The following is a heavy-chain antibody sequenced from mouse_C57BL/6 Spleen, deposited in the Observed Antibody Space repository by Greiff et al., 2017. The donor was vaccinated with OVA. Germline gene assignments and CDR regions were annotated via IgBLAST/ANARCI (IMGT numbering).Heavy chain of an antibody. CDR2: ISSGSSTI. J-gene: IGHJ2*01. CDR3: ARGRRKDYLDY. V-gene: IGHV5-17*01. D-gene: IGHD1-2*01. CDR1: GFTFSDYG. Sequence: EVKGVESGGGLVKPGGSLKLSCAASGFTFSDYGMHWVRQAPEQGLEWVAYISSGSSTIYYADTVKGRFTISRDNAKNTLFLQMTSLRSEDTAMYYCARGRRKDYLDYWGQGTTLTVSS.